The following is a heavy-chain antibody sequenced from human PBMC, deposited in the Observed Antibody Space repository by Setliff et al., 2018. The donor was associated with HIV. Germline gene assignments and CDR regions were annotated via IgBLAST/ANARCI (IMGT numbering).Heavy chain of an antibody. CDR1: GFTFSTYT. D-gene: IGHD2-2*01. J-gene: IGHJ4*02. CDR2: ISSDSSTI. V-gene: IGHV3-48*01. CDR3: ARGYCNSSNCYAIDY. Sequence: PGGSLRLSCAASGFTFSTYTMNWVRQAPGKGLEWVSYISSDSSTIYYADSVKGRFTISRDNSKNTLYLQMNSLRAEDTAVYYCARGYCNSSNCYAIDYWGQGTLVTV.